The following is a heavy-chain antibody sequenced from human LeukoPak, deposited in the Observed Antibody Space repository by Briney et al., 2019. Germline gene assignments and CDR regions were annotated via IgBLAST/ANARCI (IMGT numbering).Heavy chain of an antibody. J-gene: IGHJ4*02. D-gene: IGHD6-13*01. Sequence: SETLSLTCTVSGGSISSYYWSRIRQPPGKGLEWIGYIYYSGSTNYNPSLKNRVTISVDTSKNQFSLKLSSVTAADTAVYYCARGSSSWLEFDYWGQGTLVTVSS. CDR3: ARGSSSWLEFDY. V-gene: IGHV4-59*01. CDR2: IYYSGST. CDR1: GGSISSYY.